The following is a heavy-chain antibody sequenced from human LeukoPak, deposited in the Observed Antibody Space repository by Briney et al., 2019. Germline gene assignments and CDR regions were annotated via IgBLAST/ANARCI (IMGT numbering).Heavy chain of an antibody. J-gene: IGHJ4*02. D-gene: IGHD5-12*01. V-gene: IGHV3-33*01. CDR3: ARDPYDSYYDC. CDR1: GFTFSNYG. Sequence: GGSLRLSRAASGFTFSNYGMHWVRQAPGKGLEWVAVIWYDGTNKYYADSVKGRFTISRDNSKNTLYLQMNSLRAEDTAVYYCARDPYDSYYDCWGQGTLVTVSS. CDR2: IWYDGTNK.